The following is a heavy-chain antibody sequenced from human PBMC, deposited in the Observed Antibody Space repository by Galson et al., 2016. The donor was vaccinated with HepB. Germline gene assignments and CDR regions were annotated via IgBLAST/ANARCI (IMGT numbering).Heavy chain of an antibody. CDR3: ARGGPDFGDFQ. J-gene: IGHJ4*02. V-gene: IGHV4-31*03. CDR2: IYYSGMT. D-gene: IGHD4-17*01. Sequence: TLSLTCTVSGGSISSGDYYWTWVRQRPGKGLEWIGYIYYSGMTYYNPSLESRIVIFAETYKNQFSLKLSSVTAADTAFYYCARGGPDFGDFQWGQGTLITVSS. CDR1: GGSISSGDYY.